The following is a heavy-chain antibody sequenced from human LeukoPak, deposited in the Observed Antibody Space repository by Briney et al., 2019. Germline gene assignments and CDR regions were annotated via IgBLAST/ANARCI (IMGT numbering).Heavy chain of an antibody. CDR1: GFTFTSSA. V-gene: IGHV1-58*01. D-gene: IGHD4-17*01. CDR3: AADTDNWFEP. CDR2: NVVGSGNT. Sequence: SVKVSCKASGFTFTSSAVQWVRQARGKRFEWIGWNVVGSGNTNYAQKFQERVTITRDMSTSTAYMELSSLRSEDTAVYYCAADTDNWFEPWGQGTLVTVSS. J-gene: IGHJ5*02.